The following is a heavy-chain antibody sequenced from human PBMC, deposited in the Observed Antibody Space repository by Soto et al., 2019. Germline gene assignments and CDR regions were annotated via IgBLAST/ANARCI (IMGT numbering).Heavy chain of an antibody. CDR1: AGSISSYY. CDR3: AREFKFQRWELLRYFDY. J-gene: IGHJ4*02. D-gene: IGHD1-26*01. V-gene: IGHV4-4*07. CDR2: IYTSGST. Sequence: SETLSLTCTVSAGSISSYYWSWIRQPAGKGLEWIGRIYTSGSTNYNPSLKSRVTMSVDTSKNQFSLKLSSVTAADTAVYYCAREFKFQRWELLRYFDYWGQGTLVTVYS.